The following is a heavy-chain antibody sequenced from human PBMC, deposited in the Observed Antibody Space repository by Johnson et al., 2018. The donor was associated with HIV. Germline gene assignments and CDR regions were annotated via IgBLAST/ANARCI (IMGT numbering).Heavy chain of an antibody. CDR3: AKDISQWLIRAFDI. CDR1: GFTFSSYG. D-gene: IGHD5-12*01. J-gene: IGHJ3*02. CDR2: IRYDGSNK. V-gene: IGHV3-30*02. Sequence: QVQLVESGGGVVQPGGSLRLSCAASGFTFSSYGMHWVRQAPGKGLEWVAFIRYDGSNKYYEDSVKGRFTISRDNSKNTLYLQMNSLRAEDTAVYYCAKDISQWLIRAFDIWGQGTMVTVSS.